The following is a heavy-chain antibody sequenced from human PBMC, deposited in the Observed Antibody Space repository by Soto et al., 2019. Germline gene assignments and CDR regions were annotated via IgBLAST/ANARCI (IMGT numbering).Heavy chain of an antibody. Sequence: QVQLVQSGAEVKKPGSSVKVSCKASGGTFSSYTISWVRQAPGQGLEWMGRIIPILGIANYAQKFQGRVTXXAXKXXRTADMELSSLRSEDTAVYYCARGVGRGYSYGLGYWGQGTLVTVSS. CDR2: IIPILGIA. D-gene: IGHD5-18*01. CDR3: ARGVGRGYSYGLGY. V-gene: IGHV1-69*02. CDR1: GGTFSSYT. J-gene: IGHJ4*02.